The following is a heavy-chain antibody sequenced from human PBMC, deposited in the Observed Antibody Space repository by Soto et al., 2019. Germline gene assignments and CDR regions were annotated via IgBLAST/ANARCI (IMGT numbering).Heavy chain of an antibody. CDR2: IYSGGST. D-gene: IGHD3-9*01. Sequence: EVRLVESGGGLVQPGGSLRLSCAASGFTVSSNYMSWVRQAPGKGLEWVSVIYSGGSTYYADSVKGRFTISRDNSKNTLYLQMNSLRAEDTAVYYCARGVLRYFDWLSYFDYWGQGTLVTVSS. CDR1: GFTVSSNY. CDR3: ARGVLRYFDWLSYFDY. J-gene: IGHJ4*02. V-gene: IGHV3-66*01.